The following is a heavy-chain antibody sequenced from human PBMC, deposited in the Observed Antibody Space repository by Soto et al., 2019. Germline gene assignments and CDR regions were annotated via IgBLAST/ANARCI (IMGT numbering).Heavy chain of an antibody. J-gene: IGHJ6*02. D-gene: IGHD3-3*01. V-gene: IGHV3-33*01. CDR3: SREVLWSGYLYALDV. CDR2: IWSDGTKT. CDR1: GFTFSSSV. Sequence: QVQLVESGGGVVQPGRSLRLSCAASGFTFSSSVMHWVRQAPGRGLEWVAVIWSDGTKTYYADSVTGRFTISRDNSLNPVYLQMSSLRAQDTAVYYCSREVLWSGYLYALDVWGQGTTVTVSS.